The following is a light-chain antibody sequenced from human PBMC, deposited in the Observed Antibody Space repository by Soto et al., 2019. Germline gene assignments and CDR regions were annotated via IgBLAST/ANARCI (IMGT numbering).Light chain of an antibody. Sequence: ETVLTQSPGILSLSPGERATLSCRASQRVASAYLAWYQQKSGQVPRLLIYGASSMATGIPGRFGGCGSGTDFTLTISSLEPEDFAVYYCQPYGSSRWTFGTGTKVEIK. CDR1: QRVASAY. CDR3: QPYGSSRWT. V-gene: IGKV3-20*01. CDR2: GAS. J-gene: IGKJ1*01.